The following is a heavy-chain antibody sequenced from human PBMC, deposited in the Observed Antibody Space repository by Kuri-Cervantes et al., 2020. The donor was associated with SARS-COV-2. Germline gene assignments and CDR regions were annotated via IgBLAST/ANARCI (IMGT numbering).Heavy chain of an antibody. J-gene: IGHJ3*02. Sequence: GESLKISCVASGFTFSKYKMHWVRLLPGKGLEWVSYISSSSSTTSYADSVKGRFTISRDNAKNSLFLQMNSLRAEDTAVYYCARDVGRSYYPNDAFDIWGQGTMVTVSS. CDR2: ISSSSSTT. CDR1: GFTFSKYK. CDR3: ARDVGRSYYPNDAFDI. V-gene: IGHV3-48*01. D-gene: IGHD1-26*01.